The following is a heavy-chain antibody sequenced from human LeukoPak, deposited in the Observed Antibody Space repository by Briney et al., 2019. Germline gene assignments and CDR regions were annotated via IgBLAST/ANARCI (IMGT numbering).Heavy chain of an antibody. J-gene: IGHJ4*02. CDR3: ARFSGSYLGSTFDY. D-gene: IGHD1-26*01. CDR1: GYTFTGYY. CDR2: INPNSGGT. Sequence: ASVKVSCKASGYTFTGYYMHWVRQAPGQGLEWMGWINPNSGGTNYAQKFQGRVTMTRDTSISTAYMELSRLRSDDTAVYYCARFSGSYLGSTFDYWGQGTLVTVSS. V-gene: IGHV1-2*02.